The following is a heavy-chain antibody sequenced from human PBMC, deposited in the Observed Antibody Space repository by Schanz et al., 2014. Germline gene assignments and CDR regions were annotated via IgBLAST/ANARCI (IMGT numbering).Heavy chain of an antibody. Sequence: EVELVESGGGLALPGGSLRLSCAASGFIFSGFSMNWVRQAPGKGLQWVSYISSDNNYAYYADSMRGRFTISRDNAKNPRYLQMNSLRAEDTAVYYCARDGAGRAPDAFDIWGQGTMVTVSS. CDR3: ARDGAGRAPDAFDI. V-gene: IGHV3-48*04. CDR2: ISSDNNYA. D-gene: IGHD1-26*01. J-gene: IGHJ3*02. CDR1: GFIFSGFS.